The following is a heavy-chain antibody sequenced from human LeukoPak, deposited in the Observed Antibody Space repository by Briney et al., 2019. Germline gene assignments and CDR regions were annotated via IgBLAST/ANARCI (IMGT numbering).Heavy chain of an antibody. V-gene: IGHV3-7*01. CDR1: GFTFSSYC. CDR2: INQDGSEK. Sequence: PGGSLRLSCAASGFTFSSYCMSWVRQAPGKGLEGGANINQDGSEKYYVDSVKGRFTISRDNAKNSLYLQMNSLRAEDTAVYYCARGYCSSTSCSPTWGDCWGQGTLVTVSS. CDR3: ARGYCSSTSCSPTWGDC. D-gene: IGHD2-2*01. J-gene: IGHJ4*02.